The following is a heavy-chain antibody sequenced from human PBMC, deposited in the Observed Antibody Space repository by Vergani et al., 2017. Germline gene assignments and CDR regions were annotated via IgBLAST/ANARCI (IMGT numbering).Heavy chain of an antibody. CDR2: VNFVTGAA. CDR3: ARSIGYCTSGSCRPYYFDF. Sequence: QVQLVQSGAAVKKPGASAQVSCTASGYIFKNYYMHWLRLAPGQGFQWMGVVNFVTGAATSPQKFEGRITMTRDTSTATFYMDLSSLKYEDTAIYYCARSIGYCTSGSCRPYYFDFWGQGTLVTVSS. CDR1: GYIFKNYY. D-gene: IGHD2-15*01. V-gene: IGHV1-46*02. J-gene: IGHJ4*02.